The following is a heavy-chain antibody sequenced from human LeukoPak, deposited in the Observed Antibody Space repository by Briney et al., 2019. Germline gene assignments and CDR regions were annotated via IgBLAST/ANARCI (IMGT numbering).Heavy chain of an antibody. CDR2: IYYCGNT. V-gene: IGHV4-59*01. Sequence: LETLSLTCTVSGGSISSYYWSWIRQPPGKGLEWIGYIYYCGNTNYNPSLKSRVTISVDTSKNQFSLKLSSVTAADTAVYYCARALPELERRRQYYLDYWGPGTMVTLSS. D-gene: IGHD1-1*01. J-gene: IGHJ4*02. CDR1: GGSISSYY. CDR3: ARALPELERRRQYYLDY.